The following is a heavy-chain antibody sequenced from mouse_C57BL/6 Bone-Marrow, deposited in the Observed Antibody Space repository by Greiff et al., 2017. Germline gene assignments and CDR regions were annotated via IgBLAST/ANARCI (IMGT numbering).Heavy chain of an antibody. CDR3: ARENYDAYFDY. V-gene: IGHV5-17*01. Sequence: EVQLVESGGGLVKPGGSLKLSCAASGFTFSDYGMHWVRQAPEKGLEWVAYISSGSSTIYYADTVKGRFTISRDNAKNTLFLQMTSLRSEDTAMYYCARENYDAYFDYWGQGTTLTVSS. CDR2: ISSGSSTI. J-gene: IGHJ2*01. D-gene: IGHD2-3*01. CDR1: GFTFSDYG.